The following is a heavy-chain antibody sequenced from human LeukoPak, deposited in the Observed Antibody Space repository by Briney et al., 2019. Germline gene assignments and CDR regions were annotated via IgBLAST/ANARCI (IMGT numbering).Heavy chain of an antibody. J-gene: IGHJ4*02. CDR1: GFTFSSYS. V-gene: IGHV3-21*01. Sequence: GRSLRLSCAASGFTFSSYSINWVRQAPGKGLEWVSCVSSTSSFIYYADSVKGRFTLSRDNAQHSLYLQMNSLRAEDTAVYFCARDRGDYVAGSVYFDSWGQGTLVTVSS. D-gene: IGHD4-17*01. CDR3: ARDRGDYVAGSVYFDS. CDR2: VSSTSSFI.